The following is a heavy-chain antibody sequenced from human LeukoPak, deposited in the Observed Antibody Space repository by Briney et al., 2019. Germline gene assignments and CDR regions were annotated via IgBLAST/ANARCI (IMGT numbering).Heavy chain of an antibody. V-gene: IGHV5-51*01. CDR2: IYPGDSDT. D-gene: IGHD4-17*01. Sequence: GESLKISCNGSGCSFTSYWIGWVRQMPGKGLEWMGIIYPGDSDTRYSPSFQGQVTISADKSISTAYLQWSSLKASDTAMYYCARQDYGDPYYYYYGMDVWGQGTTVTVSS. CDR1: GCSFTSYW. CDR3: ARQDYGDPYYYYYGMDV. J-gene: IGHJ6*02.